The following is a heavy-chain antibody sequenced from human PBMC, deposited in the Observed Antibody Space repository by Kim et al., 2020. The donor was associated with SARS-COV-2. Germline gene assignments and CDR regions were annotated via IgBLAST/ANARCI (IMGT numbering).Heavy chain of an antibody. Sequence: SETLSLTCAVYGGSFSGYYWSWIRQPPGKGLEWIGEINHSGSTNYNPSLKSRVTISVDTSKNQFSLKLSSVTAADTAVYYCARGGSKWAQSPRYLNYYYYMDVWGKGTTVTVSS. CDR1: GGSFSGYY. D-gene: IGHD3-9*01. V-gene: IGHV4-34*01. CDR2: INHSGST. CDR3: ARGGSKWAQSPRYLNYYYYMDV. J-gene: IGHJ6*03.